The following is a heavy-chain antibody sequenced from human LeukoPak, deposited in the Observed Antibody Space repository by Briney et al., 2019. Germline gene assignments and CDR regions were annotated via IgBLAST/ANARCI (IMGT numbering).Heavy chain of an antibody. CDR3: AKDQHVVVTAIFDY. Sequence: GGSLRLSCAASGFTFSSYAMSWVRQAPGKGLEWVSAISGSGGSTYYAASVRGRFTISRDNSKNTLYLQMNSLRAEDTAVYYCAKDQHVVVTAIFDYWGQGTLVTVSS. J-gene: IGHJ4*02. V-gene: IGHV3-23*01. CDR1: GFTFSSYA. CDR2: ISGSGGST. D-gene: IGHD2-21*02.